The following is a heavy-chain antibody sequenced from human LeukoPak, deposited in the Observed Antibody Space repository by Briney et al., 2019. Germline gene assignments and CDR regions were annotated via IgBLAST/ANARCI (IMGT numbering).Heavy chain of an antibody. Sequence: PGGSLRLSCAASGFTFSSYAMSWVRQAPGKGLEWVSAISGSGGSTYYADSVKGRFTISRDNSKNTLYLQMNSLRAEDTAVYYCAKQYYYDSSGYHFDYWGQGTLVTVSS. V-gene: IGHV3-23*01. CDR3: AKQYYYDSSGYHFDY. CDR1: GFTFSSYA. CDR2: ISGSGGST. J-gene: IGHJ4*02. D-gene: IGHD3-22*01.